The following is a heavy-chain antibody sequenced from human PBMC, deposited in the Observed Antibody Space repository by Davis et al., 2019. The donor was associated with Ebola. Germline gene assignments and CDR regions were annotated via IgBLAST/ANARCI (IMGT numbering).Heavy chain of an antibody. V-gene: IGHV3-9*01. CDR2: ISWNSGSI. J-gene: IGHJ4*02. CDR1: GFTFDDYA. D-gene: IGHD6-13*01. CDR3: AKEKGYSSRGWKCYFDY. Sequence: GGSLRLSCAASGFTFDDYAMHWVRQAPGKGLEWVSGISWNSGSIGYADSVKGRFTISRDNAKNSLYLQMNSLRAEDTALYYCAKEKGYSSRGWKCYFDYWGQGTLVTVSS.